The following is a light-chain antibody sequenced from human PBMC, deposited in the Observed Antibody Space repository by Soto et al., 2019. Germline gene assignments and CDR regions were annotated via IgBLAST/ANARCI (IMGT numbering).Light chain of an antibody. Sequence: DIQMTQSPSSLSASVGDRVTITCQACQDISNYLNWYQQKPGKAPKLLIYDASNLETGVPSRCSGSGSGTDFTFTISSLQPEDIATYYCQQYDNLPRTFGQGTKVEIK. CDR3: QQYDNLPRT. J-gene: IGKJ1*01. V-gene: IGKV1-33*01. CDR1: QDISNY. CDR2: DAS.